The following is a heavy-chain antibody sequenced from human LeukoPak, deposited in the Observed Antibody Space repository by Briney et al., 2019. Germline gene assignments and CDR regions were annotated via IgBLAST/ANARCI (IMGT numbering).Heavy chain of an antibody. J-gene: IGHJ1*01. CDR1: GYTFTSYD. CDR2: MNPNSGYT. CDR3: ARAGIAVAGQAEYFQH. V-gene: IGHV1-8*01. Sequence: ASVKVSCKASGYTFTSYDINWVRQATGQGLEWMGWMNPNSGYTGYAQKFQGRVTMTRNTSISTAYMELSSLRSEDTAVYYCARAGIAVAGQAEYFQHWGQGTLVTVSS. D-gene: IGHD6-19*01.